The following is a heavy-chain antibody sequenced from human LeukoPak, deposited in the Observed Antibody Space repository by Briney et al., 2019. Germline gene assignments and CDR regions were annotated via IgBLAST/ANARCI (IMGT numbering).Heavy chain of an antibody. V-gene: IGHV3-33*01. J-gene: IGHJ4*02. CDR1: GFTFSSYG. D-gene: IGHD2-2*02. Sequence: GRSLRLSCAASGFTFSSYGMHWVRQAPGKGLEWVAYIWYDGSNKYYADSVKGRFTISRDNSKNTLYLQMNSLRAEDTAVYYCARGNVAIPFDYWGQGTLVTVSS. CDR3: ARGNVAIPFDY. CDR2: IWYDGSNK.